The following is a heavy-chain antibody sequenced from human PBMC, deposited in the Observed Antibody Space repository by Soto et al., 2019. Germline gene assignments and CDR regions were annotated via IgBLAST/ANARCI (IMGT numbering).Heavy chain of an antibody. CDR2: IDPSDSYT. CDR1: GYSFTSYW. CDR3: ARHGSRPYYYDSSGTNWFDP. J-gene: IGHJ5*02. D-gene: IGHD3-22*01. Sequence: GESLKISCKGSGYSFTSYWISWVRQMPGKGLEWTGRIDPSDSYTNYSPSFQGHVTISADKSISTAYLQWSSLKASDTAMYYCARHGSRPYYYDSSGTNWFDPWGQGTLVTVSS. V-gene: IGHV5-10-1*01.